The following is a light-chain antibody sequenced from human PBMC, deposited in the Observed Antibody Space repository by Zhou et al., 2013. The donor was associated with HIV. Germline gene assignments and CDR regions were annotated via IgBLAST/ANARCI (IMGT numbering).Light chain of an antibody. CDR3: QDYGDSSKT. CDR1: RTISPW. Sequence: DVQLTQSPPTLSASVGDKVSITCRASRTISPWLAWYQQKPGGAPKLLVYQASTLESRVPSRFSGRGSGADFYLSIVSLQPDDFATYYCQDYGDSSKTFGRGTRVEMK. J-gene: IGKJ4*02. V-gene: IGKV1-5*03. CDR2: QAS.